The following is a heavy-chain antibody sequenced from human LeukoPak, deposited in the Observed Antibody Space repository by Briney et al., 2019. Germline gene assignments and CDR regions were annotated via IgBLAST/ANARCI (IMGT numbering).Heavy chain of an antibody. CDR3: ARGGSYFDISGYYFY. V-gene: IGHV3-48*02. CDR1: EFTFSSYS. J-gene: IGHJ4*02. Sequence: PGGSLRLSCAASEFTFSSYSMNWVRQAPGKGLQWVSYITGSGSGIHYADSVKGRFTISRDNAKNTLYLQMNSLRDEDTAVYYCARGGSYFDISGYYFYWGQGTLVTVSS. D-gene: IGHD3-22*01. CDR2: ITGSGSGI.